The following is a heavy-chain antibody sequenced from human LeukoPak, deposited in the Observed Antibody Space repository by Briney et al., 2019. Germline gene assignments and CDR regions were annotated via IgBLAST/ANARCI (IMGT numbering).Heavy chain of an antibody. D-gene: IGHD3-10*01. V-gene: IGHV4-59*08. J-gene: IGHJ3*02. CDR1: GGSVSSYY. Sequence: SETLSLTCSVSGGSVSSYYWSWIRQSPGQGLEWIGYIHNSGRTNYNPSLKSRVTGFVDTSKNQVSLRLSSVTAADTAVYYCATHRGSGTSDAFDIWGQGTMVTVSS. CDR2: IHNSGRT. CDR3: ATHRGSGTSDAFDI.